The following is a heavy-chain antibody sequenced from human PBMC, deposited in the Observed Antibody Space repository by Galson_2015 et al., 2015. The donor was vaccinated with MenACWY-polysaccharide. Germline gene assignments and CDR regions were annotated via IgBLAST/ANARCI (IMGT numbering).Heavy chain of an antibody. CDR1: GFTFTSHA. CDR3: AKDSTDFWSVAGRFDH. V-gene: IGHV3-23*01. CDR2: IRSSGANK. Sequence: SLRLSCAASGFTFTSHAMSWVRQAPGKGLEWVSAIRSSGANKYYADSVKGRFTISRDNSKNTLYLQMNSLRAEDTAVYYCAKDSTDFWSVAGRFDHWGQGTLVTVSS. D-gene: IGHD3-3*01. J-gene: IGHJ5*02.